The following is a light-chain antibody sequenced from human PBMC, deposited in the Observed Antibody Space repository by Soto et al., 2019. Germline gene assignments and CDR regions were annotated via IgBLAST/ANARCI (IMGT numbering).Light chain of an antibody. Sequence: IQLTQSPSPLSASVGDRVTITCRASQDIGIYLAWYQQKPGKVPVLLIYSASTLKSGVPSRFSGRGAGTDFTLTISSLQPEDFVTYYCQKYDRAPRTFGQGTKVDIK. CDR1: QDIGIY. J-gene: IGKJ1*01. V-gene: IGKV1-27*01. CDR2: SAS. CDR3: QKYDRAPRT.